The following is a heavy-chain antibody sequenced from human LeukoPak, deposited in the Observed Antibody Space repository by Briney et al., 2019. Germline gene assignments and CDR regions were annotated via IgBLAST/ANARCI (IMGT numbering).Heavy chain of an antibody. CDR2: VNPNSGGT. D-gene: IGHD2-15*01. J-gene: IGHJ5*02. CDR1: GYDFTGYS. CDR3: ARAGAVVDNWFDP. Sequence: ASVKVSCETSGYDFTGYSIYWVRQAPGQGLEWMGWVNPNSGGTSFAPKFQGRVSMTRTTSNSTAYLEIFDLRHDDTAVYYCARAGAVVDNWFDPWGQGTLVTVSS. V-gene: IGHV1-2*02.